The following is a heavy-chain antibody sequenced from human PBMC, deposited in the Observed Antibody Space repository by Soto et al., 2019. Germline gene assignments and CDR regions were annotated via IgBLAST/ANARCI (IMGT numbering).Heavy chain of an antibody. V-gene: IGHV3-30-3*01. J-gene: IGHJ6*01. D-gene: IGHD6-19*01. CDR3: ARGYSSGWYYYYYGMDV. Sequence: QVQLVESGGGVVQPGRSLRLSCAASGFTFSSYAMHWVRQAPGKGLEWVAVISYDGSNKYYADSVKGRFTISRDNSKNTLYLQMNSLRAEDTAVYYCARGYSSGWYYYYYGMDVW. CDR1: GFTFSSYA. CDR2: ISYDGSNK.